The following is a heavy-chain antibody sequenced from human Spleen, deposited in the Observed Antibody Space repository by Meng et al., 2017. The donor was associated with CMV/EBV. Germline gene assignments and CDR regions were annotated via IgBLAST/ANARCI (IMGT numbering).Heavy chain of an antibody. D-gene: IGHD1-1*01. V-gene: IGHV3-9*01. CDR3: VKHRKVCYNQSHYWPLFEGPPPFDY. CDR2: ISSNGRYL. Sequence: GGSLRLSCEASGFTFDEYAMHWVRQVPGKGLEWVSAISSNGRYLGYADSVQGRFTISRDNSKSSLHLQMTSLRSEDTAFHYNVKHRKVCYNQSHYWPLFEGPPPFDYWGQGTLVTVSS. CDR1: GFTFDEYA. J-gene: IGHJ4*02.